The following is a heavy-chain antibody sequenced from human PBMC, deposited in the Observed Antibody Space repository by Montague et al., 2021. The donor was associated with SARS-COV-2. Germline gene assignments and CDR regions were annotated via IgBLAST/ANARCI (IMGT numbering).Heavy chain of an antibody. CDR3: ARYGSTERRNAFHV. CDR1: DGSISSYY. D-gene: IGHD4-17*01. Sequence: SETLSLTCSVSDGSISSYYWSWIRQPPEKEMEWIGYIFHTGAAVYSPSLAGRVTMSVDAPKSQVSLRLNSVTAADTGVYYCARYGSTERRNAFHVWGQGTMVTVSS. V-gene: IGHV4-4*09. CDR2: IFHTGAA. J-gene: IGHJ3*01.